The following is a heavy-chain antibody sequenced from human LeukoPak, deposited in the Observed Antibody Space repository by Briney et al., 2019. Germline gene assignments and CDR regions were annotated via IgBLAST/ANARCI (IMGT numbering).Heavy chain of an antibody. V-gene: IGHV3-53*01. J-gene: IGHJ4*02. D-gene: IGHD5-24*01. Sequence: GGSLRLSCAASEFTVSRNYMLWVRQAPGKGLEWVSLIFSNGDTHYADSVKGRFTISRDTSKNTVSLQMNSLRVEDTAMYYCTRDQMNYWGQGTLVTVSS. CDR3: TRDQMNY. CDR2: IFSNGDT. CDR1: EFTVSRNY.